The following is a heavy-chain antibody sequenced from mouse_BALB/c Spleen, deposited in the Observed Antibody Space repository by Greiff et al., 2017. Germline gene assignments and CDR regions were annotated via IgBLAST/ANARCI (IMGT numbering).Heavy chain of an antibody. CDR1: GFSFTSYG. CDR3: ARVLGKKRVGGPYAMDY. CDR2: IWAGGST. D-gene: IGHD1-1*01. J-gene: IGHJ4*01. Sequence: VQLQQSGPGLVAPSQSLSITCTVSGFSFTSYGVHWVRQPPGKGLEWLGVIWAGGSTNYNSALMSRLSISKDNSKSQVFLKMNSLQTDDTAMYYCARVLGKKRVGGPYAMDYWGQGTSVTVSS. V-gene: IGHV2-9*02.